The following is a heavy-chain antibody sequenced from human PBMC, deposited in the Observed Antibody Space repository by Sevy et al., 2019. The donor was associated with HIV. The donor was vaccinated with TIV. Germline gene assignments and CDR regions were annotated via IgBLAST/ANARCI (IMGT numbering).Heavy chain of an antibody. CDR3: ARGRIVVVPTALTWFDP. J-gene: IGHJ5*02. CDR2: ISSSSSYI. CDR1: AFTFSSYS. Sequence: GGSLRLSCAASAFTFSSYSMNWVRQAPGKGLECVSSISSSSSYIYYADSVKGRFTISRDNAKNSLYLQMNSLRAEDTAVYYCARGRIVVVPTALTWFDPWGQGTLVTVSS. V-gene: IGHV3-21*01. D-gene: IGHD2-2*01.